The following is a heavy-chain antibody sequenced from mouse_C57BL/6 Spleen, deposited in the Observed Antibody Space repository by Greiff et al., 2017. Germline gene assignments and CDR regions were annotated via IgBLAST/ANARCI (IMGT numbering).Heavy chain of an antibody. CDR3: ARGGITTVVAYYAMDY. CDR2: ILPGSGST. V-gene: IGHV1-9*01. J-gene: IGHJ4*01. CDR1: GYTFTGYW. D-gene: IGHD1-1*01. Sequence: QVQLKESGAELMKPGASVKLSCKATGYTFTGYWIEWVKQRPGHGLEWIGEILPGSGSTNYNEKFKGKATFTADTSSNTAYMQLSSLTTEDSAIYYGARGGITTVVAYYAMDYWGQGTSVTVSS.